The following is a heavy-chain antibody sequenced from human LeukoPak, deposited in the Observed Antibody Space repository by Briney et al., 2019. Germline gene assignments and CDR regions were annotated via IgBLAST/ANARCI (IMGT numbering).Heavy chain of an antibody. V-gene: IGHV4-34*01. J-gene: IGHJ6*03. CDR3: ARGRKLLSYYYYYMDV. Sequence: MSSETLSLTCAVYGGSFSGYYWSWIRQPPGKGLEWIGEINHSGSTNYNPSLKSRVTISVDTSKNQFSLKLSSVTAADTAVYYCARGRKLLSYYYYYMDVWGKGTTVTVSS. D-gene: IGHD1-7*01. CDR2: INHSGST. CDR1: GGSFSGYY.